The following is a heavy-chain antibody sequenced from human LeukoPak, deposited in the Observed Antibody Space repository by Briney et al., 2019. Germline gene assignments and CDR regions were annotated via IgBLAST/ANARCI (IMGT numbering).Heavy chain of an antibody. J-gene: IGHJ5*01. CDR2: IIPIFRTT. V-gene: IGHV1-69*05. Sequence: SVKVSCKASGGTFSNYAFSWLRQAPGQGLEWMGGIIPIFRTTNYAEHFQGRVTITTDESTNTAYLDLSSLRSEDTAVYYCAKDDGSATMGFDSWGQGTLVSVSS. CDR1: GGTFSNYA. D-gene: IGHD1-26*01. CDR3: AKDDGSATMGFDS.